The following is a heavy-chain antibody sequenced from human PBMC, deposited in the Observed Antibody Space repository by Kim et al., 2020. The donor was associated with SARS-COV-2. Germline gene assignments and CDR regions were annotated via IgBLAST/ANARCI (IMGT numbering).Heavy chain of an antibody. J-gene: IGHJ4*02. D-gene: IGHD6-6*01. Sequence: KGRFTIYRDNAKNSLYLQMNSLRAEDTAVYYCARDYITARPDRVGPHFDYWGQGTLVTVSS. CDR3: ARDYITARPDRVGPHFDY. V-gene: IGHV3-11*06.